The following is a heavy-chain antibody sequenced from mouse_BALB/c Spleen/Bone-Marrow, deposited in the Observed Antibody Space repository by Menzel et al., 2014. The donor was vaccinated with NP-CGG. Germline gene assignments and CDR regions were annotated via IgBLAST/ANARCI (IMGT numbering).Heavy chain of an antibody. CDR2: IAPGSGST. CDR3: AYYRYDVNY. Sequence: DLVKPGASAKLSCKASGYTFTSYWINWIKRRPGQGLEWIGRIAPGSGSTYYNEMFKGKAILTVDTSSSTAYIQLSSLSSEDSAVYFYAYYRYDVNYWGQGTTLTVSS. J-gene: IGHJ2*01. CDR1: GYTFTSYW. D-gene: IGHD2-14*01. V-gene: IGHV1S41*01.